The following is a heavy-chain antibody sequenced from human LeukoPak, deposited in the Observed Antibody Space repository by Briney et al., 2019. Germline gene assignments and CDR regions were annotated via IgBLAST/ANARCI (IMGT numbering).Heavy chain of an antibody. Sequence: GALRLSCAASGFMFSSNWMSWVRLAPGKGLEWVANIKEDGTETYYVDSVKGRFTISRDNAKNSLYLQMNSLRVVDTAVYYCAKEGRSLQTYWGQGTLVTVSS. J-gene: IGHJ4*02. CDR3: AKEGRSLQTY. V-gene: IGHV3-7*03. CDR1: GFMFSSNW. D-gene: IGHD5-24*01. CDR2: IKEDGTET.